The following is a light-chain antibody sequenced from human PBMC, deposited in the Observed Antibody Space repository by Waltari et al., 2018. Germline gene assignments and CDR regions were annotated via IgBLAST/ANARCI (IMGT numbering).Light chain of an antibody. CDR3: CSYAGVTTFYV. CDR1: SNDVGSYHI. Sequence: QSALTPPASVSVSPGQSITIPCTGTSNDVGSYHILSWYQQRPGKAPKFIIYEVNRRPSGLSSRFSGSKSGNTASLTISGLQAEDEADYFCCSYAGVTTFYVFGTGTRVTVL. V-gene: IGLV2-23*02. CDR2: EVN. J-gene: IGLJ1*01.